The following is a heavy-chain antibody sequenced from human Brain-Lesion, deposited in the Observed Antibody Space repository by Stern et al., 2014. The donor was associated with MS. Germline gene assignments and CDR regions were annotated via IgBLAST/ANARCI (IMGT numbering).Heavy chain of an antibody. D-gene: IGHD2-15*01. CDR2: IKEDGSET. CDR1: GFTFSSYW. J-gene: IGHJ5*02. Sequence: VQLVQSGGGLVQPGGSLRLSCAASGFTFSSYWMNWVRQAPGKGLEWVANIKEDGSETYYGESVKGRFTISRDNAKNSLYLQMNSLRAEDTAVYYCARGSDTWGQGTLVTVSS. V-gene: IGHV3-7*01. CDR3: ARGSDT.